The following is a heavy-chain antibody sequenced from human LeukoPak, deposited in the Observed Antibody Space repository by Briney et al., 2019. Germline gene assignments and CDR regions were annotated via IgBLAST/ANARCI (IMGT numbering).Heavy chain of an antibody. J-gene: IGHJ5*02. Sequence: PSETLSLTCTVSGGSISSSSYYWGWIRQPPGKGLEWIGSIYYSGSTYYNPSLKSRVTISVDTSKNQFSLKLSSVTAADTAVYYCARDLGYCSSTSCYIRWFDPWGQGTLVTVS. CDR2: IYYSGST. CDR3: ARDLGYCSSTSCYIRWFDP. CDR1: GGSISSSSYY. D-gene: IGHD2-2*02. V-gene: IGHV4-39*07.